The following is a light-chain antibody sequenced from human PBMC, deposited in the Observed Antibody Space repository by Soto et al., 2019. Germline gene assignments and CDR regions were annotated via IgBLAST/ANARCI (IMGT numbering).Light chain of an antibody. CDR3: QQRQYWPPIT. CDR2: DAS. V-gene: IGKV3-11*01. J-gene: IGKJ5*01. Sequence: EIVLTQSPATLSLSPGERATLSCRASQSVSSYLAWYQQKPGQAPRLLIYDASNRATGIPDRFSGSGSGTDFTLTISSLEPEDCAIYYCQQRQYWPPITFGQGTRLEIK. CDR1: QSVSSY.